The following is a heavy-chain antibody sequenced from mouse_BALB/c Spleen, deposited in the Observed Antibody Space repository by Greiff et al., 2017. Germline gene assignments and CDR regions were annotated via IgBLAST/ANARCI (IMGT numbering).Heavy chain of an antibody. CDR2: INPSTGYT. CDR3: ARRRTPFDY. Sequence: QVQLKESGAELAKPGASVKMSCKASGYTFTSYWMHWVKQRPGQGLEWIGYINPSTGYTEYNQKFKDKATLTADKSSSTAYMQLSSLTSEDSAVYYCARRRTPFDYWGQGTTLTVSS. V-gene: IGHV1-7*01. CDR1: GYTFTSYW. J-gene: IGHJ2*01.